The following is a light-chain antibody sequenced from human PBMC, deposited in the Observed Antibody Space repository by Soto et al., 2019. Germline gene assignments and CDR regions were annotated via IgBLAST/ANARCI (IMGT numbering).Light chain of an antibody. CDR3: QQECRWPPT. V-gene: IGKV3-15*01. J-gene: IGKJ1*01. CDR2: HAS. Sequence: VPTQSPATLSASSGERATVSCRASQSVSNYLAWYQQKPGQAPRLLIYHASAFVIGIPTRFRGSGPGTHFTRTISRLQSEDFAVHYCQQECRWPPTFGQGTKVDIK. CDR1: QSVSNY.